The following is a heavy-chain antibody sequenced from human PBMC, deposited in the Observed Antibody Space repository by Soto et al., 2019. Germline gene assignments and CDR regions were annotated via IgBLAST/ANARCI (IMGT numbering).Heavy chain of an antibody. Sequence: QVHLVQSGAEVKKPGASVKVSCKASGYTFTSYGITWVRQAPGQGLEWMGWISAHNGNTDYAQKLQGRVIVTRDTSTSTADMELMSLRSDDTAVYYCARGRYGDYWGQGALVTVSS. J-gene: IGHJ4*02. D-gene: IGHD1-1*01. CDR1: GYTFTSYG. V-gene: IGHV1-18*01. CDR3: ARGRYGDY. CDR2: ISAHNGNT.